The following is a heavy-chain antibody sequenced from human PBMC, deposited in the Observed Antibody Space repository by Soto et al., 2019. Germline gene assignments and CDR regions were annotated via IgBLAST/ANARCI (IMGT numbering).Heavy chain of an antibody. CDR1: GYXFTSYW. Sequence: EXLETSCRCSGYXFTSYWVVWVRQMPGEGLELMGVIYPSDSDIRYSPSLQFKVTISSDKSITTSYLQWSSLEAADTAMYYCVRSGTSSGRFSDYWGQGTLGTVSS. V-gene: IGHV5-51*01. CDR2: IYPSDSDI. J-gene: IGHJ4*02. D-gene: IGHD2-15*01. CDR3: VRSGTSSGRFSDY.